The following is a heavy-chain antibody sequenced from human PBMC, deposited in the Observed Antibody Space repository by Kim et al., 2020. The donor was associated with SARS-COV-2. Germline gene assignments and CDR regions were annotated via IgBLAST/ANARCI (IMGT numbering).Heavy chain of an antibody. CDR2: INPSGGST. CDR1: GYTFTSYY. Sequence: ASVKVSCKASGYTFTSYYMHWVRQAPGQGLEWMGIINPSGGSTSYAQKFQGRVTMTRDTSTSTVYMELSSLRSEDTAVYYCARGYFDWLLSYYYYYGMDVWGQGTTVTVSS. J-gene: IGHJ6*02. V-gene: IGHV1-46*01. CDR3: ARGYFDWLLSYYYYYGMDV. D-gene: IGHD3-9*01.